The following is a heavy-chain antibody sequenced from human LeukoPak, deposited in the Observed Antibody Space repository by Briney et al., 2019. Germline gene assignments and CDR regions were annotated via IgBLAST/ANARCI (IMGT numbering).Heavy chain of an antibody. CDR3: AKEGIAIIGDAFDI. CDR2: ISYDGSNK. D-gene: IGHD6-13*01. V-gene: IGHV3-30*18. J-gene: IGHJ3*02. Sequence: GGSLRLSCAASGFTFSSYGMHWVRQAPGKGLEWVAVISYDGSNKYYADSVKGRFTISRDNSKNTLYLQMNSLRAEGTAVYYCAKEGIAIIGDAFDIWGQGTMVTVSS. CDR1: GFTFSSYG.